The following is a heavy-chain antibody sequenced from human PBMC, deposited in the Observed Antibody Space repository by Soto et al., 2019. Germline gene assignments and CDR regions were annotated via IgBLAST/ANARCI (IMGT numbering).Heavy chain of an antibody. CDR1: GGTFSSYA. J-gene: IGHJ4*02. CDR2: IIPIFGTA. V-gene: IGHV1-69*13. Sequence: EASVKVSCKASGGTFSSYAISWVRQAPGQGLEWMGGIIPIFGTANYAQKFQGRVTITADESTSTAYMELSSLRSEDTAVYYCARERFDILTGYYKAGYFDYWGQGTLVTVSS. D-gene: IGHD3-9*01. CDR3: ARERFDILTGYYKAGYFDY.